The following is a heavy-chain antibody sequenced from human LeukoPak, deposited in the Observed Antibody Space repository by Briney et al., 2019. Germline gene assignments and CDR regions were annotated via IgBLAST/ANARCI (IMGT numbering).Heavy chain of an antibody. J-gene: IGHJ6*02. V-gene: IGHV4-31*03. CDR3: ARGRYYDFWSGYYTHYYYGMDV. CDR2: IYYSGST. D-gene: IGHD3-3*01. Sequence: PSQTLSLTCTVSGGSISSGGYYWSWIRQHPGTGLEWIGYIYYSGSTYYNPSLKSRVTISVDTSKNQFSLKLSSVTAADTAVYYCARGRYYDFWSGYYTHYYYGMDVWGQGTTVTVSS. CDR1: GGSISSGGYY.